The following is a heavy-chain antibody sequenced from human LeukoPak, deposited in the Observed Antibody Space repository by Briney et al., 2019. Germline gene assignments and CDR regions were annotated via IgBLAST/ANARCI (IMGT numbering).Heavy chain of an antibody. V-gene: IGHV1-24*01. Sequence: ASVKVSCKVSGYTLTELSMHWVRQAPGKGLEWMGGFDPEDGETIYAQKFQSRVTMTEDTSTDTAYMELNSLRVEDTAIFYCAKDSSSAPVTSVWGQGALVTVSS. CDR2: FDPEDGET. D-gene: IGHD4-17*01. J-gene: IGHJ4*02. CDR3: AKDSSSAPVTSV. CDR1: GYTLTELS.